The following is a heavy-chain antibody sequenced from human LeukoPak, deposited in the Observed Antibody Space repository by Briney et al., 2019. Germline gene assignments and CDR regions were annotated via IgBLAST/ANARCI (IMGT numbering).Heavy chain of an antibody. J-gene: IGHJ4*02. Sequence: GESLKISCKGSGYSFTSYWISWVRQLPGKGLEWMGRIVPSDSYTNYSPSFQGHVTISADKSISTAYLQWSSLKASDTAMYYCARLYYYVPDYWGQGTLVTVSS. D-gene: IGHD3-10*02. CDR2: IVPSDSYT. V-gene: IGHV5-10-1*01. CDR1: GYSFTSYW. CDR3: ARLYYYVPDY.